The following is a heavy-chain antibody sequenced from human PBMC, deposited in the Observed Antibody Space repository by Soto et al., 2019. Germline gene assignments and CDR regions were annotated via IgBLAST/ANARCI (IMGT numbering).Heavy chain of an antibody. CDR1: GFTFSDYY. Sequence: GGSLRLSCAASGFTFSDYYMSWIRRAPGRGLEWISYISSSGNYADYADSMKGRFSISRDNAKNSLYLQVHSLRAEDTAVYYCARSSGSYWWEFDYWGQGTLVTVSS. CDR2: ISSSGNYA. J-gene: IGHJ4*02. D-gene: IGHD3-10*01. CDR3: ARSSGSYWWEFDY. V-gene: IGHV3-11*06.